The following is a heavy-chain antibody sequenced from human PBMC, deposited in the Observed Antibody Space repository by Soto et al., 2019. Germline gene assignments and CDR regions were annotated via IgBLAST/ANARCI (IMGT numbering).Heavy chain of an antibody. Sequence: QVQLQESGPGLVKPSETLSLTCTVAGSSISSYYWSWIRRPPGKGLEWMGYIYYSGSTKYNPSLKSRVTMSVATSKKQFSLKLSSVTAADTAMYYCARHYCSSTTCYDPYFQHWGQGTLVTVSS. CDR1: GSSISSYY. CDR2: IYYSGST. V-gene: IGHV4-59*08. CDR3: ARHYCSSTTCYDPYFQH. J-gene: IGHJ1*01. D-gene: IGHD2-2*01.